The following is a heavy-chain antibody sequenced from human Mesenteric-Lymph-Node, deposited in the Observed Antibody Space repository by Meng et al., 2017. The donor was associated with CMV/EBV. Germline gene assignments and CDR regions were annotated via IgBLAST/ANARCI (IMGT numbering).Heavy chain of an antibody. D-gene: IGHD3-10*01. CDR1: FTGYY. V-gene: IGHV1-2*02. CDR3: ERDPFEETGVTYDYYGMDV. J-gene: IGHJ6*02. CDR2: MNPNSGGT. Sequence: FTGYYIQWVRQAPGQGLEWMGWMNPNSGGTSSAQKFQGRVTMTRDTSISTAYMELRRLTSDDTAVYYCERDPFEETGVTYDYYGMDVWGQGTTVTVSS.